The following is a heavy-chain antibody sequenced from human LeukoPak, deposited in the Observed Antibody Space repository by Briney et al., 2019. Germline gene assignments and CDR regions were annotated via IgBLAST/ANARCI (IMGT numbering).Heavy chain of an antibody. V-gene: IGHV3-48*03. D-gene: IGHD1-26*01. J-gene: IGHJ6*02. Sequence: GGSLRLSCAASGFTFSSYEMNWVRQAPGKGLEGVSYISSSGSTIYYADSVKGRFTISRDNAKNSLYLQMNSLRAEDTAVYYCARDLPISGGPGMDVWGQGTTVTVSS. CDR2: ISSSGSTI. CDR3: ARDLPISGGPGMDV. CDR1: GFTFSSYE.